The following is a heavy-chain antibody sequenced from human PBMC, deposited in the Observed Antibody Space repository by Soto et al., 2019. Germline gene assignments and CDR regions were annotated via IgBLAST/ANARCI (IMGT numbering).Heavy chain of an antibody. V-gene: IGHV1-69*06. D-gene: IGHD1-1*01. CDR2: IIPVFGTR. CDR3: ARGPTGTTHFDS. Sequence: QMQVVQSGAEVKKPGSSVKVSCKASGGIFNTYAINWVRLVPGQGLEWMGPIIPVFGTRNYLQKFQDRVTFTADKSTSTAYMELSDLRSEDTAIYYCARGPTGTTHFDSWGQGTLVTVSS. J-gene: IGHJ4*02. CDR1: GGIFNTYA.